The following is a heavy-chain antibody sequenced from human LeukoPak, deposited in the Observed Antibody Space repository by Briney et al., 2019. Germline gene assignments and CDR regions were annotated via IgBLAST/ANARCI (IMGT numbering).Heavy chain of an antibody. J-gene: IGHJ4*02. D-gene: IGHD6-6*01. CDR2: LYHSGST. CDR1: GFTFNIFGM. V-gene: IGHV4-38-2*01. CDR3: ATEIQNIAGRVY. Sequence: GSLRLSCAASGFTFNIFGMSWVRQAPGKGLEWIGNLYHSGSTYYNPSLKSRVSISVDTSKNQFSLNLSSVTAADTAVYYCATEIQNIAGRVYWGQGTLVTVSS.